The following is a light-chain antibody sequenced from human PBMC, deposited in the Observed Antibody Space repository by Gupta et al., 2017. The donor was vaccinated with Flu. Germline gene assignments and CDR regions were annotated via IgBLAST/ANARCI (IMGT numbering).Light chain of an antibody. CDR3: QQRYSTPRT. CDR2: AAS. Sequence: PSSLSASVGDRVTITCRASQRISRYLNWYQQKPGKAPKLLIYAASRVKSGVPSRFSGSGSGTDFTLTISRRQPEDFANYYCQQRYSTPRTFGQGTKVEIK. V-gene: IGKV1-39*01. J-gene: IGKJ1*01. CDR1: QRISRY.